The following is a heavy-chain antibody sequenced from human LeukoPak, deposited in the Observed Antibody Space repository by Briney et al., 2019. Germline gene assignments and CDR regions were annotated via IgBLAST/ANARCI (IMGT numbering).Heavy chain of an antibody. J-gene: IGHJ6*02. CDR2: ISSSGSTI. D-gene: IGHD2-21*02. V-gene: IGHV3-48*03. Sequence: GGSLRLSCAASGFTFSSYEMNWVRQAPGKGLEWVSYISSSGSTIYYADSVKGRFTISRDNAKNSLYLQMNSLRAEDTAVYYCARDCGGDCYLEGVGYYYGMDVWGQGTTVTVSS. CDR3: ARDCGGDCYLEGVGYYYGMDV. CDR1: GFTFSSYE.